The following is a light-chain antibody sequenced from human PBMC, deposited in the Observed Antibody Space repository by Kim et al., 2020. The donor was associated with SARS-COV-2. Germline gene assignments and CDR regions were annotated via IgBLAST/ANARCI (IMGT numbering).Light chain of an antibody. Sequence: SPGEEAARPCRGSQSSYNNLACYQHQTRQHPTLLIYHASTKTTSIPARFIGGGCGTDFTLTISSRQSEEFAVYYCRQYNNRPPRAFGQGTKVEIK. J-gene: IGKJ1*01. CDR3: RQYNNRPPRA. V-gene: IGKV3-15*01. CDR1: QSSYNN. CDR2: HAS.